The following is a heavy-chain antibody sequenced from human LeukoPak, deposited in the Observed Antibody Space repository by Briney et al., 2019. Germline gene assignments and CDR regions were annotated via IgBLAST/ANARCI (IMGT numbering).Heavy chain of an antibody. V-gene: IGHV1-46*01. Sequence: ASVKVSCKASGYTFTSYYMHWVRQAPGQGLEWMGIINPSGGSTSYAQKFQGRVTMTRDTSTSTVYMELSSLRSEDTAVYYCAREEGYCSSTSCYQDWFDPWGQGTPVTVSS. CDR1: GYTFTSYY. CDR3: AREEGYCSSTSCYQDWFDP. J-gene: IGHJ5*02. D-gene: IGHD2-2*01. CDR2: INPSGGST.